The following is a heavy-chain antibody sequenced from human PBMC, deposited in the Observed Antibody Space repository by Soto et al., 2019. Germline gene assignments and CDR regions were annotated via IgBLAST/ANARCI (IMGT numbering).Heavy chain of an antibody. CDR1: GGSISSGGYY. D-gene: IGHD2-15*01. CDR2: IYYSGST. V-gene: IGHV4-31*03. CDR3: ARAAYDIVVVVAATHDWFDP. Sequence: TSETLSLTCTVSGGSISSGGYYWSWIRQHPGKGLEWIGYIYYSGSTYYNPSLKSRVTISVDTSKNQFSLKLSSVTAADTAVYYCARAAYDIVVVVAATHDWFDPWGQGTLVTVSS. J-gene: IGHJ5*02.